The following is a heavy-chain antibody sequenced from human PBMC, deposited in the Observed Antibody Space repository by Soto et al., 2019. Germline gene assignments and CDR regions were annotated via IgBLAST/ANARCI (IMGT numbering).Heavy chain of an antibody. CDR2: IIPIFGTA. Sequence: ASVKVSCKASGGTFSSYAISWVRQAPGQGLEWMGGIIPIFGTANYAQKFQGRFTITADESTSTAYMELSSLRSEDTAVYYCARVRYYYDSSGYYSPYFDYWGQGTLVTVSS. D-gene: IGHD3-22*01. V-gene: IGHV1-69*13. J-gene: IGHJ4*02. CDR1: GGTFSSYA. CDR3: ARVRYYYDSSGYYSPYFDY.